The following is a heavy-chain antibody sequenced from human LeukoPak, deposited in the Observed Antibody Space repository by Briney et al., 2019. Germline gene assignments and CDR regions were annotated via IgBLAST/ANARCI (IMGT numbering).Heavy chain of an antibody. J-gene: IGHJ4*02. CDR2: ISYSGSA. CDR1: GGSISSSY. CDR3: ARVNTWSFDS. D-gene: IGHD2-8*02. V-gene: IGHV4-59*13. Sequence: ETLSLTCTVSGGSISSSYWSWIRQPPGKGLEWIGFISYSGSANCNPSLKSRITISLDTSKNQFSLKLRSVTAADTAVYYCARVNTWSFDSWGQGALVTVSS.